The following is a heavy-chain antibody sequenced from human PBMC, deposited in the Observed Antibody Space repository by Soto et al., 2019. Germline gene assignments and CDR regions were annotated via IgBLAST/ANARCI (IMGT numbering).Heavy chain of an antibody. V-gene: IGHV3-33*01. CDR1: GFTFSSYG. CDR3: ARDFSMDGYRPWYFDY. J-gene: IGHJ4*02. D-gene: IGHD5-12*01. CDR2: IWYDGSNK. Sequence: QVQLVESGGGVVQPGRSLRLSCAASGFTFSSYGMHWVRQAPGKGLEWVAVIWYDGSNKYYPDSVKGRFTISRDNSKNTLYLQMNSLRAEDTAVYYCARDFSMDGYRPWYFDYWGQGTLVTVSS.